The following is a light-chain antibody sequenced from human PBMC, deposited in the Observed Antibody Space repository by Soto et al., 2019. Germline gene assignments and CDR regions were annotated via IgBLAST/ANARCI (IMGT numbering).Light chain of an antibody. CDR3: QQYGSSAWT. V-gene: IGKV3-20*01. J-gene: IGKJ1*01. Sequence: DIVMTQSPATLSLSPGERATLSCRASQSVSSSYLSWYQQKPGQAPRLLIYGASTRATGIPARFSGSGSGTDFTLTISRLDPEDSAVYYCQQYGSSAWTFGQGTKVDIK. CDR2: GAS. CDR1: QSVSSSY.